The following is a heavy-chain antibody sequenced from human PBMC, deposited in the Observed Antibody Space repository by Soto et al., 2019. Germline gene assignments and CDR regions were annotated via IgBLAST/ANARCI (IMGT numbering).Heavy chain of an antibody. J-gene: IGHJ6*02. Sequence: TSETLSLTCAVSGGSISSGGYSWSWIRQPPGKGLEWIGYIYHSGSTYYNPSLKSRVTISVDRSKNQFPLKLSSVTAADTAVYYCARGDYAWGYYYGMDVWGQGTTVTVSS. V-gene: IGHV4-30-2*01. D-gene: IGHD2-2*01. CDR3: ARGDYAWGYYYGMDV. CDR2: IYHSGST. CDR1: GGSISSGGYS.